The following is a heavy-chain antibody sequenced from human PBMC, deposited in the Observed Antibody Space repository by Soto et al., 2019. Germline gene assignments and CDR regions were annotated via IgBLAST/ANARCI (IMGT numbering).Heavy chain of an antibody. J-gene: IGHJ6*02. Sequence: QVQLVQSGAEVKKPGASVKVSCRASGYTFTSYVISWVRQAPAQGLEWMGWISAYNGNTNFAQKLKGRVTMTTDTSTSTAYMELRGLRSDDTAVYYCARVVATVAGPYGMDVWGQGTTVTVSS. V-gene: IGHV1-18*01. CDR2: ISAYNGNT. CDR1: GYTFTSYV. CDR3: ARVVATVAGPYGMDV. D-gene: IGHD6-19*01.